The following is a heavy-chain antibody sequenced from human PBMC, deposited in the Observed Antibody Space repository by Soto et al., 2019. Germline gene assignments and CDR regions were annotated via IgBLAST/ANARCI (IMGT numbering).Heavy chain of an antibody. CDR3: ASYSSSWNFDY. V-gene: IGHV4-39*01. CDR1: GGSISSSSYY. J-gene: IGHJ4*02. Sequence: PSETLSLTCTVSGGSISSSSYYWGWIRQPPGKGLEWIGSICYSGSTYYDPSLKSRVTISVDTSKNQFSLKLSSVTAADTAVYYCASYSSSWNFDYWGQGTLVTVSS. D-gene: IGHD6-13*01. CDR2: ICYSGST.